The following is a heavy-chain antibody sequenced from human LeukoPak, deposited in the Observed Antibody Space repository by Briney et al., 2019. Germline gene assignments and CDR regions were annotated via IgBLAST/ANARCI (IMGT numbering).Heavy chain of an antibody. V-gene: IGHV4-34*01. J-gene: IGHJ6*02. CDR3: ARGIAVAATGYYGMDV. D-gene: IGHD6-19*01. CDR1: GGSFSGYY. CDR2: INHGGST. Sequence: PSETLSLTCAVYGGSFSGYYWSWIRQPPGKGLEWIGEINHGGSTNYNPSLKSRVTISVDTSKNQFSLKLSSVTAADTAVYYCARGIAVAATGYYGMDVWGQGTTVTVSS.